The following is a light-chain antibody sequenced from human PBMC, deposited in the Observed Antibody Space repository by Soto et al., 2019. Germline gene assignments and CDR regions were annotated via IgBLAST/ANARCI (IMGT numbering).Light chain of an antibody. CDR1: QSVSSNK. CDR3: QQYGRSPGT. CDR2: GAS. J-gene: IGKJ2*01. Sequence: EIVLTQSPGTLSLSPGERVTLSCRASQSVSSNKLAWYQQKPGQAPRLLIYGASSRATGIPDRFSGGGSGTDFTLTISGLEPQDFSVYCCQQYGRSPGTFGQGTKLEIK. V-gene: IGKV3-20*01.